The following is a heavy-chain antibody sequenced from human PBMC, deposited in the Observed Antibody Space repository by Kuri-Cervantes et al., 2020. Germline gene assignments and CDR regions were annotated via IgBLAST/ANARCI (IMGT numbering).Heavy chain of an antibody. CDR3: ARDRIFGVVITDY. J-gene: IGHJ4*02. Sequence: ASVKVSCKASGYTFTNYGISWVRQAPGQGLEWMGWISVYTGYTNYAQKFQGRVTMTTDTSTSTAYMELRSLRSDDTAVYYCARDRIFGVVITDYWGQGILVTVSS. CDR2: ISVYTGYT. CDR1: GYTFTNYG. V-gene: IGHV1-18*01. D-gene: IGHD3-3*01.